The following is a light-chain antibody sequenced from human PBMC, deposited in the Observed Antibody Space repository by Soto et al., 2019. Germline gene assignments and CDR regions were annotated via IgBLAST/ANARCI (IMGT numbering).Light chain of an antibody. Sequence: DIQMTQSPSSLSASVGDRVTITCRASQSISSYLNWYQQKPGKAPKLLIYAASSLQSGVPSRFSGSGSGTDFTLTISSLQPEDFATYYCQQSYSTPRLTFGGGTNVDIK. CDR1: QSISSY. CDR2: AAS. CDR3: QQSYSTPRLT. J-gene: IGKJ4*01. V-gene: IGKV1-39*01.